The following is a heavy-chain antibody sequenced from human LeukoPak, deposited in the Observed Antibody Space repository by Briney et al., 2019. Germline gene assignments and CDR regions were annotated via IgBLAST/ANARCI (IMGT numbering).Heavy chain of an antibody. CDR3: EYSSSSIFDY. D-gene: IGHD6-6*01. CDR2: ISGSGGST. J-gene: IGHJ4*02. CDR1: GFTFSSYA. Sequence: GGSLRLSCAASGFTFSSYAMSWVRQAPRKGLEWVSAISGSGGSTYYADSVKGRFTISRDNSKNTLYLQMNSLRAEDTAVYYCEYSSSSIFDYWGQGTLVTVSS. V-gene: IGHV3-23*01.